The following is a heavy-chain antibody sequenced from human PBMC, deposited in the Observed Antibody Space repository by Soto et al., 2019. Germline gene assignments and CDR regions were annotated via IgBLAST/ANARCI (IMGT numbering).Heavy chain of an antibody. CDR3: ARGRSGGLRGGEFDY. Sequence: GGSLRLSCAASGFTFSSYGMHWVRQAPGKGLEWVAVIWYDGSNKYYADSVKGRFTISRDNSKNTLYLQRNSLRAEDVDVYESARGRSGGLRGGEFDYWGQGTLVTVSS. J-gene: IGHJ4*02. D-gene: IGHD3-16*01. CDR2: IWYDGSNK. CDR1: GFTFSSYG. V-gene: IGHV3-33*01.